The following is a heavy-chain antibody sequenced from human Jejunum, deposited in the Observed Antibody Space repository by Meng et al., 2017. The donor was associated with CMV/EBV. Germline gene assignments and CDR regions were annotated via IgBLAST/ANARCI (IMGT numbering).Heavy chain of an antibody. D-gene: IGHD6-13*01. CDR1: TFTGYY. J-gene: IGHJ6*02. CDR3: ARHHSSSPYYYYGMDV. Sequence: TFTGYYMHWVRQAPGQGLEWMGWINPNSGGTNYAQKFQGRVTMTRDTSISTAYMELSRLRSDDTAVYYCARHHSSSPYYYYGMDVWGQGTTVTVSS. V-gene: IGHV1-2*02. CDR2: INPNSGGT.